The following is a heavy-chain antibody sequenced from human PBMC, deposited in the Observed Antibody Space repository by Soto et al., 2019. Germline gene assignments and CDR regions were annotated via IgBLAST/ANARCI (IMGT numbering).Heavy chain of an antibody. CDR1: GFTFSNFE. V-gene: IGHV3-48*03. D-gene: IGHD5-18*01. Sequence: PGGSLRLSCAASGFTFSNFEMHWVRQAPGKGLEWVSYINTAGSTKYYADSVKGRFTISRDNSKNTLYLQMNSLRAEDTAVYYCARGYSYGYWDYYYGMDVWGQGTTVTVSS. CDR2: INTAGSTK. J-gene: IGHJ6*02. CDR3: ARGYSYGYWDYYYGMDV.